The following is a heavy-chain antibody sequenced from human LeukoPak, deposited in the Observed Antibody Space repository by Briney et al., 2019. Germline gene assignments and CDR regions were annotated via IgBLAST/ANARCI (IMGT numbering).Heavy chain of an antibody. J-gene: IGHJ4*02. CDR3: ARDSSGWYYFDY. Sequence: PSETLSLTCTVSGGSISSYHWSWIRQPAGKRLEWIGRIYTSWSTNYNPSLKSRVTMSVDTSKNQFSLKLSSVTAADTAVYYCARDSSGWYYFDYWGQGTLVTVSS. V-gene: IGHV4-4*07. D-gene: IGHD6-19*01. CDR2: IYTSWST. CDR1: GGSISSYH.